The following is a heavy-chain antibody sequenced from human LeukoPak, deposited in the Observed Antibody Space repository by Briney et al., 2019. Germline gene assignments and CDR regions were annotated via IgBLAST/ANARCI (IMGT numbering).Heavy chain of an antibody. J-gene: IGHJ5*02. D-gene: IGHD4-17*01. V-gene: IGHV3-66*01. CDR3: ARDLEIYGVWFDP. Sequence: GGSLRLSCAASGFTVSSNYMSWVRQAPGKGLEWVSVIYSGGSTYYADSVKGRFTISRDNSKNTLYLQMNSLRAEDTAVYYCARDLEIYGVWFDPWGQGTLVTVSS. CDR1: GFTVSSNY. CDR2: IYSGGST.